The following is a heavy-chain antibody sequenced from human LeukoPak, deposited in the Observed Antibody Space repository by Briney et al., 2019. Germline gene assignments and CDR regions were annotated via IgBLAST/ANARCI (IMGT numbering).Heavy chain of an antibody. D-gene: IGHD2-2*01. Sequence: GGSLRLSCAASGSTFSSYAMSWVRQAPGKGLEWVSAISGSGGSTYYADSVKGRFTISRDNSKNTLYLQMNSLRAEDTAVYYCAKDVAIVVVPAASLSRNYWGQGTLVTVSS. CDR2: ISGSGGST. CDR1: GSTFSSYA. J-gene: IGHJ4*02. CDR3: AKDVAIVVVPAASLSRNY. V-gene: IGHV3-23*01.